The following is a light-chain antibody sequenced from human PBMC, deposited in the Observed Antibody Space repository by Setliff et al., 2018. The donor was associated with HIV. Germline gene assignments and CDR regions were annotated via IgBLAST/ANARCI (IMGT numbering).Light chain of an antibody. J-gene: IGLJ2*01. Sequence: QSVLTQPASVSGSPGQSITISCTGTSSDVGRYNYVSWYQHHPGKAPKLMIYEVSNRPSGVSNRFSGSKSANTASLTISGLQTEDEADYYCSSYTSISTVVFGGGTK. CDR2: EVS. CDR3: SSYTSISTVV. V-gene: IGLV2-14*01. CDR1: SSDVGRYNY.